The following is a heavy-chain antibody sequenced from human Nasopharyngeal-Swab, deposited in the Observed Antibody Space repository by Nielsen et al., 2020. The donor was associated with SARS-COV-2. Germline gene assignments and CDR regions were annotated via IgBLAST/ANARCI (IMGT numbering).Heavy chain of an antibody. CDR3: ARGRARITMVRGVKQQHFDY. J-gene: IGHJ4*02. CDR2: INHSGST. V-gene: IGHV4-34*01. D-gene: IGHD3-10*01. Sequence: PGKGLEWIGEINHSGSTNYNPSLKSRVTISVDTPKNQFSLKLSSVTAADTAVYYCARGRARITMVRGVKQQHFDYWGQGTLVTVSS.